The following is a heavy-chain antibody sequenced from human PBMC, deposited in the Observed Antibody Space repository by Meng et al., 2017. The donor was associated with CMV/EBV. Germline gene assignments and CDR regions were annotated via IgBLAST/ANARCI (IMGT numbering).Heavy chain of an antibody. CDR2: IWYNGSNK. D-gene: IGHD1-26*01. J-gene: IGHJ4*02. V-gene: IGHV3-33*06. Sequence: YGMHGVRQAPGKGLEWVAVIWYNGSNKYYGDSVKGRFTISRDNSKNTVDLQMNSLRAEDTAVYYCAKAGFSGSYYIGSGSQYYFDYWGQGTLVTVSS. CDR3: AKAGFSGSYYIGSGSQYYFDY. CDR1: YG.